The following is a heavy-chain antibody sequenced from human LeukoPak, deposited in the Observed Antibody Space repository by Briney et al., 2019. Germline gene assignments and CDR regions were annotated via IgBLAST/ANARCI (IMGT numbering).Heavy chain of an antibody. CDR1: GGSINSYY. CDR2: IYDTGST. J-gene: IGHJ6*03. Sequence: SETLSLTRTVSGGSINSYYWSWVRQPPGKGLEWIGYIYDTGSTNYSPSLKSRVTISVDTSKNQFSLKLSSVTAADTALYYCARAKGNSNYPYYYMDVWGKGTTVTVSS. D-gene: IGHD4-11*01. CDR3: ARAKGNSNYPYYYMDV. V-gene: IGHV4-59*01.